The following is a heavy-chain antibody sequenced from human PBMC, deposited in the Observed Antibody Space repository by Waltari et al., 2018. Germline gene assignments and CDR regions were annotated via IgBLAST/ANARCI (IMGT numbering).Heavy chain of an antibody. V-gene: IGHV1-69*08. CDR1: GGFSSSSS. Sequence: VQLEQSGAEVTRPGSSVKVSCRSAGGFSSSSSIAWVRQAPGQGLEWMGNIIPMLGTTSFGQKWQGRVTITANKATSTAYMELSGLTPDDTAVYFCAREVPIAARPGWPDYVDIWGQGTQVTVSP. J-gene: IGHJ4*02. CDR3: AREVPIAARPGWPDYVDI. D-gene: IGHD6-6*01. CDR2: IIPMLGTT.